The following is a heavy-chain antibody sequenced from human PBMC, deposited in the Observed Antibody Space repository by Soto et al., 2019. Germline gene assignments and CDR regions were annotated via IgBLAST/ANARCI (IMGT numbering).Heavy chain of an antibody. V-gene: IGHV4-59*01. J-gene: IGHJ3*02. CDR2: IYYSGST. Sequence: QVQLQESCPGLVKPSETLSLTCTVSGGSISSYYWSWIRQPPGKGLEWFGYIYYSGSTNYNPSLKSRVTISVDTSKNQFSLKLSSVTAADTAVYYCARGAAAAGNSAFDIWGQGTMVTVSS. CDR3: ARGAAAAGNSAFDI. CDR1: GGSISSYY. D-gene: IGHD6-13*01.